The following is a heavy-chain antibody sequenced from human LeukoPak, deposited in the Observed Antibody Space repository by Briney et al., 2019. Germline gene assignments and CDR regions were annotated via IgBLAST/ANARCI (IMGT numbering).Heavy chain of an antibody. Sequence: PSETLSLTCAVYGVSFSGYYWSWIRQPPGKGLEWIGEINHSGSTNYNPSLKSRVTISVDTSKNQFSLKLSSVTAADTAVYYCARDEGYYYDSSGGYFDYWGQGTLVTVSS. CDR2: INHSGST. D-gene: IGHD3-22*01. V-gene: IGHV4-34*01. CDR3: ARDEGYYYDSSGGYFDY. CDR1: GVSFSGYY. J-gene: IGHJ4*02.